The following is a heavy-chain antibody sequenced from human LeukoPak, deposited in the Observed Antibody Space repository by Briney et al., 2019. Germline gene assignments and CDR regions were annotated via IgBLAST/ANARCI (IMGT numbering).Heavy chain of an antibody. CDR1: GFTFSSYS. D-gene: IGHD1-1*01. V-gene: IGHV3-21*01. Sequence: PGGSLRLSCAASGFTFSSYSMNWVRQAPGKGLEWVSSISSSSSYIYYADSVKGRFTISRDNAKNSLYLQMNSLRAEDTAVYYCARDALQPEKRSNAFDIWGQGTMVTVSS. CDR2: ISSSSSYI. CDR3: ARDALQPEKRSNAFDI. J-gene: IGHJ3*02.